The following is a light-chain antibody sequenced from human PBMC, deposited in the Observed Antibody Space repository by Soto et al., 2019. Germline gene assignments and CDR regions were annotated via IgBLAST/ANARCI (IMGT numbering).Light chain of an antibody. Sequence: QSALTQPASVSGSPGQSITISSTGTSSDVGSYNLVSWYQQHPGKAPKLMIYEVTKRPSGVSNRFSGSKSGNTASLTISGLEAEDEADYYCCSYAGSSTFLFGGGTKLTVL. CDR2: EVT. J-gene: IGLJ2*01. V-gene: IGLV2-23*02. CDR3: CSYAGSSTFL. CDR1: SSDVGSYNL.